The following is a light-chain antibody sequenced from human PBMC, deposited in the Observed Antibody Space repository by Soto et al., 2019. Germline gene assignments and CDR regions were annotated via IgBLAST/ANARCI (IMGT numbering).Light chain of an antibody. V-gene: IGLV2-14*01. J-gene: IGLJ2*01. CDR3: SSYTSSSTIEWVV. CDR2: EVS. Sequence: QSVLTQPASVSGSPGQSITISCTGTSSDVGGYNYVSWYQQHPGKAPKLMIYEVSNRPSGVSNRFSGSKSDNTASLTISGLQAEDEADYYCSSYTSSSTIEWVVFGGGTQLTVL. CDR1: SSDVGGYNY.